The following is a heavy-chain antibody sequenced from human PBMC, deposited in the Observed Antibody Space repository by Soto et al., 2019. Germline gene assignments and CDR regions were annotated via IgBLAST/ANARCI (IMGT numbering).Heavy chain of an antibody. Sequence: PSETLSLTCAVYGGSFSGYYWSWIRQPPGKGLEWIGEINHSGSTNYNPSLKSRVTISVDTSKNQFSLKLSSVTAADTAVYYCAREIFGVIISGGRDAFDIWGQGTMVT. D-gene: IGHD3-3*01. V-gene: IGHV4-34*01. J-gene: IGHJ3*02. CDR1: GGSFSGYY. CDR2: INHSGST. CDR3: AREIFGVIISGGRDAFDI.